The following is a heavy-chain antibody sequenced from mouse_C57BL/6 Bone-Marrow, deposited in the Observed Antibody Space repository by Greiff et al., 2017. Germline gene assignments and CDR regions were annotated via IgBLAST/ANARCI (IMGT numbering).Heavy chain of an antibody. CDR3: ARDYECAMDY. J-gene: IGHJ4*01. V-gene: IGHV5-17*01. CDR1: GFTFSDYG. D-gene: IGHD1-1*01. Sequence: DVKLQESGGGLVKPGGSLKLSCAASGFTFSDYGMHWVRQAPEKGLEWVAYISSGSSTIYYADTVKGRFTISRDNAKNTPFLQMTSLRAEDTAMYYCARDYECAMDYWGQGTSVTVSS. CDR2: ISSGSSTI.